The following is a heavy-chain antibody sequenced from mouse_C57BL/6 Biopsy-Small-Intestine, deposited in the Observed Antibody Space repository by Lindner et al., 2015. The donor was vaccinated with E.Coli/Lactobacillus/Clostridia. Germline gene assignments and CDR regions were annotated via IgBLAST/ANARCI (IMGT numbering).Heavy chain of an antibody. CDR3: ARRSFRGYFDY. D-gene: IGHD1-2*01. V-gene: IGHV5-15*01. Sequence: VQLQESGGGLVQPGGSLKLSCAASGFTFSDYGMAWVRQAPRKGPGWVAFISNLAYSIYYADTVTGRFTISRENAKNTLYLEMSSLRSEDTAMYYCARRSFRGYFDYWGQGTTLTVSS. CDR2: ISNLAYSI. CDR1: GFTFSDYG. J-gene: IGHJ2*01.